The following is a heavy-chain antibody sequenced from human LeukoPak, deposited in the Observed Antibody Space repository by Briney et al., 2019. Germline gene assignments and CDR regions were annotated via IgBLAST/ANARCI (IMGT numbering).Heavy chain of an antibody. D-gene: IGHD3-10*01. CDR1: GFTFNNYG. CDR2: ISGSGRSA. CDR3: ARERTPKYFYGSGTFDRYYDY. Sequence: GGSLRLSCAASGFTFNNYGMSWVRQAPGKGLEWVSAISGSGRSAYYADSVKGRFAISRDNTKNSLYLQMSSLRAEDTAVYYCARERTPKYFYGSGTFDRYYDYWGQGTLVTVSS. V-gene: IGHV3-23*01. J-gene: IGHJ4*02.